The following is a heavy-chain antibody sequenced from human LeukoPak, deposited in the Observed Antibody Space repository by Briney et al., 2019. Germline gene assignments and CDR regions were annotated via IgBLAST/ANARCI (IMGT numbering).Heavy chain of an antibody. V-gene: IGHV4-39*07. D-gene: IGHD3-10*01. Sequence: TPSETLSLTCTVSGGSISSSSYYWGWIRQPPGKGLEWIGSIYYSGSTYYNPSLKSRVTISVDTSKNQFSLKLSSVTAADTAVYYCARAANHYGSGSYYNYPERWGQGTLVTVSS. CDR2: IYYSGST. CDR1: GGSISSSSYY. J-gene: IGHJ4*02. CDR3: ARAANHYGSGSYYNYPER.